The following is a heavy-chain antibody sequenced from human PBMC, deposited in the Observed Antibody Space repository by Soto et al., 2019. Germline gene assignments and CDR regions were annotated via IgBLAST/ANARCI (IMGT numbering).Heavy chain of an antibody. CDR2: IYYSGST. J-gene: IGHJ3*02. CDR1: GDSIMRDSYY. CDR3: ARDHDYVWGSYRYGVAFDI. D-gene: IGHD3-16*02. Sequence: PSETLSLTCTVSGDSIMRDSYYWNWIRQHPGKGLEWIGYIYYSGSTYYNPSLKSRVTISVDTSKNQFSLKLSSVTAADTAVYYCARDHDYVWGSYRYGVAFDIWGQGTMVTVSS. V-gene: IGHV4-31*03.